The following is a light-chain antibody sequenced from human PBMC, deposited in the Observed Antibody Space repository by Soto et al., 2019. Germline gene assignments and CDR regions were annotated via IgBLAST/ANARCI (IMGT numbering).Light chain of an antibody. J-gene: IGKJ3*01. CDR2: AAS. Sequence: DIQMTQSPSSLSASVGDRVTITCRASQSISSYLNRYQQKPGKAPKLLIYAASSLQSGVPSRFSGSGSGTDFTLTISSLHPEDVANYYCQHSYSPPRTFGPGTKVDIK. CDR1: QSISSY. V-gene: IGKV1-39*01. CDR3: QHSYSPPRT.